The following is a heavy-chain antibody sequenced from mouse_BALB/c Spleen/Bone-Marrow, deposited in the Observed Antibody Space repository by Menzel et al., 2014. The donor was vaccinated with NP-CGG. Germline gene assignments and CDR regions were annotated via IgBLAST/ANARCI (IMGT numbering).Heavy chain of an antibody. CDR1: GFNIKDFY. V-gene: IGHV14-4*02. CDR2: VDPENGDT. J-gene: IGHJ3*01. Sequence: EVKLVESGAELVRSGASVKLSCTASGFNIKDFYMHWLRQRPEQGLEWIGWVDPENGDTECAPKFQGKATMTADTSSNTAYLQLSSLTSEDTAVYYCARGWDWFAYWGQGTLVTVSA. CDR3: ARGWDWFAY. D-gene: IGHD4-1*01.